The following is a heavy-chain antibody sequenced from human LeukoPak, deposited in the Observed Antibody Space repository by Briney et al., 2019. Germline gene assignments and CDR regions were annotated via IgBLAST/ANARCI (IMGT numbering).Heavy chain of an antibody. D-gene: IGHD6-13*01. Sequence: GGSLRLSCAASGFTFSSHGMHWVRQAPGKGLEWVAFIRYGGSNKYYADSVKGRFTISRDNSKNTLYLQMNSLRAEDTAVYYCAKDGPLLYSSSWYGSYYFDYWGQGTLVTVSS. CDR1: GFTFSSHG. J-gene: IGHJ4*02. CDR3: AKDGPLLYSSSWYGSYYFDY. V-gene: IGHV3-30*02. CDR2: IRYGGSNK.